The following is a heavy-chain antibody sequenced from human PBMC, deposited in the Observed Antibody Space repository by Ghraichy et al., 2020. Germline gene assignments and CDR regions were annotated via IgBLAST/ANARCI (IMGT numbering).Heavy chain of an antibody. CDR3: VRDHAGAYYYYAMDG. CDR2: IYHTGGT. V-gene: IGHV4-31*03. CDR1: GDSITSGDYY. J-gene: IGHJ6*02. Sequence: SETLSLTCTVSGDSITSGDYYWSWVRPHPGKGLEWIGYIYHTGGTYYNLSLKSRLTISVDTSKNQFSLKLGTVTAADSAVYYCVRDHAGAYYYYAMDGWGQGTTVTVSS. D-gene: IGHD2-8*02.